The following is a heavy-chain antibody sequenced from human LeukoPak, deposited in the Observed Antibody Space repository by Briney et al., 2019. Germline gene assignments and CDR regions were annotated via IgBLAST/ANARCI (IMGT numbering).Heavy chain of an antibody. CDR1: GFTFSNYW. Sequence: GGSLRLSCAASGFTFSNYWIHWVRHAPGKGLVWVSRIDNAGSITTYADSVKGRFTISRDNAENTLYLQMNSLRVEDTAVYYCVRDFRSADYWGQGTLVTVSS. J-gene: IGHJ4*02. CDR3: VRDFRSADY. V-gene: IGHV3-74*03. CDR2: IDNAGSIT.